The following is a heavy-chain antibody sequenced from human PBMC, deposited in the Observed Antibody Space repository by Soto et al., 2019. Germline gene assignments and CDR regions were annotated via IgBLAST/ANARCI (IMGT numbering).Heavy chain of an antibody. CDR3: ARVEGWERRCYYYYGMDV. Sequence: QVQLVQSGAEVKKPGSSVKVSCKASGGTFSSYAISWVRQAPGQGLEWMGGIIPIFGTANYAQKFQGRVTITADESKSTAYMELSSLRSEDTAVYYCARVEGWERRCYYYYGMDVWGQGTTVTVSS. J-gene: IGHJ6*02. D-gene: IGHD1-26*01. V-gene: IGHV1-69*01. CDR2: IIPIFGTA. CDR1: GGTFSSYA.